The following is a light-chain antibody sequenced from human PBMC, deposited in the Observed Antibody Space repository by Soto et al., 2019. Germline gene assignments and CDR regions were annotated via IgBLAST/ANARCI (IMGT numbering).Light chain of an antibody. V-gene: IGKV3-20*01. CDR2: GSS. Sequence: EIVLTQSPGTLSLSPGERATLSCRASQSLNSFYLAWYQQKPGQAPGLLIHGSSNRATGIPDRFSGSGSGTDFTLTISRLDPEDFAVYYCQQYDISPRTFGQGTKVEVK. CDR1: QSLNSFY. CDR3: QQYDISPRT. J-gene: IGKJ1*01.